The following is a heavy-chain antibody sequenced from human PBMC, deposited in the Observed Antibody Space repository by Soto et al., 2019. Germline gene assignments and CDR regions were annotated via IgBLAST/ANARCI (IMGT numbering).Heavy chain of an antibody. D-gene: IGHD3-16*01. CDR1: GFTFSNYA. V-gene: IGHV3-23*01. CDR3: AKAYFVWSSENPYYFDY. Sequence: EVQLLDSGGGLVQPGGSLRLSCAASGFTFSNYAMTWVRQGPGKGLEWVSGISGSGGRSYYADSVKGRFTISRDNSKSTLYLQMHSLRAEDTAVYYCAKAYFVWSSENPYYFDYWAQGTLVTVSS. CDR2: ISGSGGRS. J-gene: IGHJ4*02.